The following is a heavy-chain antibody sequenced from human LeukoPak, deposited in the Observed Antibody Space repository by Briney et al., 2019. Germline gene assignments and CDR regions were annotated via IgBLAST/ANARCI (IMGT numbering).Heavy chain of an antibody. CDR3: ARERAVAGTSGFDY. Sequence: GGSLRLSCAASGFTVSNNYMSWVRQAPGKGLEWVSVIYSGGSTYYADSVKGRFTISRDNSKNTLYLQMNSLRAEDTAVYYCARERAVAGTSGFDYWGQGTLVTVSS. V-gene: IGHV3-66*01. D-gene: IGHD6-19*01. J-gene: IGHJ4*02. CDR2: IYSGGST. CDR1: GFTVSNNY.